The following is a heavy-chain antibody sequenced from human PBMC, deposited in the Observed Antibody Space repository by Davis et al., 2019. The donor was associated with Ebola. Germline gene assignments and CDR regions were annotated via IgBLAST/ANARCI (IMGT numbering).Heavy chain of an antibody. V-gene: IGHV3-74*01. CDR2: INSDGSST. J-gene: IGHJ4*02. CDR3: TTDGYYDFWSGYYTGDY. D-gene: IGHD3-3*01. Sequence: HTGGSLRLSCAASGFTFSSYWMHWVRQAPGKGLVWVSRINSDGSSTSYADSVKGRFTISRDNAKNSLYLQMNSLRAEDTAVYYCTTDGYYDFWSGYYTGDYWGQGTLVTVSS. CDR1: GFTFSSYW.